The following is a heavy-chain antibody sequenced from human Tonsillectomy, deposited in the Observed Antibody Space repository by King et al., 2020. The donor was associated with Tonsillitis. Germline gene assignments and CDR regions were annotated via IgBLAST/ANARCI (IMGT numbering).Heavy chain of an antibody. CDR1: GFSLTTSGVG. D-gene: IGHD1-14*01. V-gene: IGHV2-5*02. Sequence: TLKESGPTLVKPTQTLTLTCTFSGFSLTTSGVGVGWVRQPPGKALEWLALIYWDDDERYSPSLKSRLTITKDTSKNQVVLTMTNMDPVATATYYCAHIAIDRAHDCWGQGTLVTVSS. CDR2: IYWDDDE. J-gene: IGHJ4*02. CDR3: AHIAIDRAHDC.